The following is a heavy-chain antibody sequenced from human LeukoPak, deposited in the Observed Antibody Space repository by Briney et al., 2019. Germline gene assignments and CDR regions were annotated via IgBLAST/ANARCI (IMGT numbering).Heavy chain of an antibody. V-gene: IGHV1-2*02. CDR1: GYSFTAYY. CDR3: ASGFRITVTGTSSIPYFDY. J-gene: IGHJ4*02. CDR2: INPNSGDT. Sequence: ASVKVSCKASGYSFTAYYMHWVRQAPGQGLEWMGWINPNSGDTNSAQKFQGRITMTRDTSISTAYIELSRLRSDDTAVYYCASGFRITVTGTSSIPYFDYWGRGILVTVSS. D-gene: IGHD4-11*01.